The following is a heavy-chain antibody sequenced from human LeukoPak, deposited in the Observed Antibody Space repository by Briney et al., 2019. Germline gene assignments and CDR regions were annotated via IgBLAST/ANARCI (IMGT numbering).Heavy chain of an antibody. D-gene: IGHD5-18*01. Sequence: PSETLSLTCAVYGGSFSGYYWSWIRQPPGKGLEWIGEINHSGSTNYNPPLRSRVTISVDTSKNQFSLKLSSVTAADTAVYYCARGRGIQLWLRFDPWGQGTLVTVSS. J-gene: IGHJ5*02. V-gene: IGHV4-34*01. CDR3: ARGRGIQLWLRFDP. CDR1: GGSFSGYY. CDR2: INHSGST.